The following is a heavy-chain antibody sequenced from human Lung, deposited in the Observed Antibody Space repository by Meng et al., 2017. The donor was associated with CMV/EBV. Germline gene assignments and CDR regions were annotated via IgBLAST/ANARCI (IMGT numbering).Heavy chain of an antibody. D-gene: IGHD3-10*01. CDR3: LRRSGGSV. CDR2: IPHRGSS. Sequence: QGQWAGSGPTFGKASDTLSLTCAVSCSSITNHNWWAWVRQPPGKGLEWIGEIPHRGSSAYNPSLKSRVSMSIDKSKNQFSLKLTSVTAADTAVYHCLRRSGGSVWGQGTLVTVSS. J-gene: IGHJ1*01. CDR1: CSSITNHNW. V-gene: IGHV4-4*02.